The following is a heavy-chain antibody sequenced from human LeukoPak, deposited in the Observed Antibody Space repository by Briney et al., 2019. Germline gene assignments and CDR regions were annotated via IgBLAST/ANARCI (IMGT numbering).Heavy chain of an antibody. CDR3: ARGSNDYVWGSYRPFDY. J-gene: IGHJ4*02. CDR1: GGSISSSSYY. Sequence: PSETLSLTCTVSGGSISSSSYYWGWIRQPPGKGLEWIGSIYYSGSTYYNPSLKSRVTISVDTSKNQFSLKLSSVTAADTAVYYCARGSNDYVWGSYRPFDYWGQGTLVTVSS. D-gene: IGHD3-16*02. CDR2: IYYSGST. V-gene: IGHV4-39*07.